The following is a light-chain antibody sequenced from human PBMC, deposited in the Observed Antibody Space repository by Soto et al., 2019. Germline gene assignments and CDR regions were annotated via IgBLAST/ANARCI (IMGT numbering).Light chain of an antibody. CDR3: SSYAGSRNV. CDR1: ISDVGGYNY. J-gene: IGLJ1*01. Sequence: QSALTQPPSSSGSPGQSAAISCTGTISDVGGYNYVSWYQQHPGKAPKLMIYEVNKRPSGVPDRFSGSKSGNTAPLTVSGLQAEDEADYYCSSYAGSRNVFGTGTKVTVL. V-gene: IGLV2-8*01. CDR2: EVN.